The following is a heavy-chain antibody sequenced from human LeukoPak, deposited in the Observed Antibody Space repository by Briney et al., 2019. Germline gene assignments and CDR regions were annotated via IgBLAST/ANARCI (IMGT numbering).Heavy chain of an antibody. CDR3: ARQGAVATFDY. CDR1: GGSISSSSYS. J-gene: IGHJ4*02. V-gene: IGHV4-39*01. D-gene: IGHD6-19*01. CDR2: IYYSGST. Sequence: SETLSLTCTVSGGSISSSSYSWGWIRQPPGKGLEWIGSIYYSGSTYYNPSLKSRVTISVDTSKNQFSLKLSSVTAADTAVYYCARQGAVATFDYWGQGTLVTVSS.